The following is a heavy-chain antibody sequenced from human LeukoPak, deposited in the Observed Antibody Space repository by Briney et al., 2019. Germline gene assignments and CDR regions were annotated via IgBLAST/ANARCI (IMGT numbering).Heavy chain of an antibody. CDR1: GFTFSSYA. CDR2: ISYDGSNK. D-gene: IGHD6-13*01. V-gene: IGHV3-30*04. J-gene: IGHJ4*02. Sequence: GGSLRLSCAASGFTFSSYAMHWVRQAPGKGLEWVAVISYDGSNKYYADSVKGRFTISRDNSKNTLYLQMNSLRAEDTAAYYCARDPAAAGHFDYWGQGTLVTVSS. CDR3: ARDPAAAGHFDY.